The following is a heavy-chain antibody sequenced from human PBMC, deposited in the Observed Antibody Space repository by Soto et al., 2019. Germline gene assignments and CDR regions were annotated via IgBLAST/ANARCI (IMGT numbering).Heavy chain of an antibody. CDR1: GFTFSSYA. CDR3: TKGRWELLW. D-gene: IGHD1-26*01. J-gene: IGHJ4*02. CDR2: MSASSGDT. V-gene: IGHV3-23*01. Sequence: EEQLLESGGGLVQPGGSLRLSCAASGFTFSSYAMSWVRQAPGKGLEWVSSMSASSGDTYYADSVKGRFTISRDNSKNTLFLQMDRLRAEDTVVYFCTKGRWELLWWGQGTLVTVSS.